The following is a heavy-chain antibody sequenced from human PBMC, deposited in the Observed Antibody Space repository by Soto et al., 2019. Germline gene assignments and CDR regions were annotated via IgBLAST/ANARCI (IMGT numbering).Heavy chain of an antibody. Sequence: QVELQQWGAGLLKPSETLSLTCGVYGGSFRNYYWIWVRQPPGKGLEWIGEVNHSGEATYNPSLQSRVTISLDTSNNHFSLKMTSLTAADTALYFCTRAELFPRSWFDPWGQGTQVTVSS. D-gene: IGHD1-26*01. CDR3: TRAELFPRSWFDP. CDR2: VNHSGEA. CDR1: GGSFRNYY. J-gene: IGHJ5*02. V-gene: IGHV4-34*02.